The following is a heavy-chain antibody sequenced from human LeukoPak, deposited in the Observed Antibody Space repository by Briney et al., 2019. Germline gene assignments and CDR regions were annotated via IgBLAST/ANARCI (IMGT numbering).Heavy chain of an antibody. J-gene: IGHJ3*02. V-gene: IGHV4-59*01. Sequence: PSETLSLTCTVSGGSISSYYWSWIRQPPGKGLEWIGYIHYSGSTNYNPSLKSRVTISVDTSKNQFSLKLSSVTAADTAVYYCARTYGSGSYYLKRSAFDIWGQGTMVTVSS. CDR3: ARTYGSGSYYLKRSAFDI. CDR1: GGSISSYY. CDR2: IHYSGST. D-gene: IGHD3-10*01.